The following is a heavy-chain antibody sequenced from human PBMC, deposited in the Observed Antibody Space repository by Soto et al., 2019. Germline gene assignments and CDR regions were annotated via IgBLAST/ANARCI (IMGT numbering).Heavy chain of an antibody. CDR1: GYSFTTYG. CDR3: ARDVAGYSSA. J-gene: IGHJ5*02. CDR2: ISGYNGDT. V-gene: IGHV1-18*01. D-gene: IGHD6-19*01. Sequence: ASVKVSCKASGYSFTTYGTTWVRQAPGQGLEWMGWISGYNGDTNYAQKFQGRLTITTDTTTSTAYMELRSLRSDDTAVFYCARDVAGYSSAWGQGTLVTVSS.